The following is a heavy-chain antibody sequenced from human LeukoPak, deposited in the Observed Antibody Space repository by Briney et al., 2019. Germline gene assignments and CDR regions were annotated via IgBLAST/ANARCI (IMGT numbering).Heavy chain of an antibody. CDR3: ARASSIAVAGIFDY. CDR2: ISYDGSNK. Sequence: GGSLRLSCAASGFTFSSYAMHWVRQAPGKGLEWVAVISYDGSNKYYADSVKGRFTISRDNSKNTLYLQINSLRAEDTAVYYCARASSIAVAGIFDYWGQGTLVTVSS. CDR1: GFTFSSYA. V-gene: IGHV3-30*04. D-gene: IGHD6-19*01. J-gene: IGHJ4*02.